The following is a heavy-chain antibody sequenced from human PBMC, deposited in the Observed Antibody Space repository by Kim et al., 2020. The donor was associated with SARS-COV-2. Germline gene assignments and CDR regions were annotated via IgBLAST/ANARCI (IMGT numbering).Heavy chain of an antibody. J-gene: IGHJ2*01. V-gene: IGHV3-23*01. D-gene: IGHD6-13*01. CDR2: VVGSGHDT. Sequence: GGSLRLSCAASGFTFSNYVMNWVRQAPGKGLQWVSGVVGSGHDTFYADSVKGRFTISRDNSRNTVFLQMNSLSTEDTAVYYCAKGGGSSWNWFFDLWGRG. CDR3: AKGGGSSWNWFFDL. CDR1: GFTFSNYV.